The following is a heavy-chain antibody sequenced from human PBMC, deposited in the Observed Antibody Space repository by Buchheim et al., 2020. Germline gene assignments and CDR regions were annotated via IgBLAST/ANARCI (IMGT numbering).Heavy chain of an antibody. CDR3: AKDRHRYCSSTSCSVGDY. CDR2: ITYDGSNK. D-gene: IGHD2-2*01. Sequence: QVQLVESGGGVVQPGRSLRLSCAASGFTFSSYGMHWVRQAPGKGLEWVAVITYDGSNKYYADSVKGRFTISRDNSKNTLYLQMNSLRAEDTAVYYCAKDRHRYCSSTSCSVGDYRGQGTL. V-gene: IGHV3-30*18. J-gene: IGHJ4*02. CDR1: GFTFSSYG.